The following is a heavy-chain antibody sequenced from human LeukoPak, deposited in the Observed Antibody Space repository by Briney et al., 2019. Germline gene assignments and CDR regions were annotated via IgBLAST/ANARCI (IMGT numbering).Heavy chain of an antibody. Sequence: GWSLRLSCAASGFTFSSYAMNWVRQAPGKGLEWVSGISGSGGSTYYADSVKGRFTISRDNSKNTLYLQMNSLRGEDTAVYFCAKGWAMATYFDYWGQGTLVTVSS. J-gene: IGHJ4*02. CDR1: GFTFSSYA. V-gene: IGHV3-23*01. D-gene: IGHD5-18*01. CDR2: ISGSGGST. CDR3: AKGWAMATYFDY.